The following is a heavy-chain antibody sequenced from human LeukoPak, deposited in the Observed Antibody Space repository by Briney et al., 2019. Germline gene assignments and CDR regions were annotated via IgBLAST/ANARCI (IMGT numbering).Heavy chain of an antibody. CDR3: TTDGDCSSTSCH. J-gene: IGHJ4*02. Sequence: GGSLRLSCEASGFTFTNAWLSWVRQAPGKGLEWVGRIKSKTDGGTTDYAAPVKGRFTISRDDSKNTLYLQMNSLKTEDTAVYYCTTDGDCSSTSCHWGQGTLVTVSS. CDR2: IKSKTDGGTT. D-gene: IGHD2-2*01. CDR1: GFTFTNAW. V-gene: IGHV3-15*01.